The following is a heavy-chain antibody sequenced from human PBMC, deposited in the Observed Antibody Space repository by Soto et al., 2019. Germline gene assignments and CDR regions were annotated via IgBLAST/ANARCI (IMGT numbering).Heavy chain of an antibody. D-gene: IGHD6-6*01. CDR1: GFTFSSYS. CDR3: ARCQLGYDAFDI. V-gene: IGHV3-21*01. CDR2: ISRSSSYI. J-gene: IGHJ3*02. Sequence: EVQLVESGGGLVKPGGSLRLSCAAYGFTFSSYSMNWVRQAPGKVLEWASSISRSSSYIYYADSVKGRFTIARDNAKNSLYLQMNSLRAEDTAVYYCARCQLGYDAFDIWGEGTMVTVSS.